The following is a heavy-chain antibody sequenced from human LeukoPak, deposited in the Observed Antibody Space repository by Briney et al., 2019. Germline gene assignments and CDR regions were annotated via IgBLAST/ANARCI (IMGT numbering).Heavy chain of an antibody. CDR2: ISGSGGST. D-gene: IGHD5-12*01. Sequence: GGSLRLSCAASGFTFSSYGMSWVRQAPGKGLEWVSAISGSGGSTYYADSVKGRFTIPRDNSKNTLYLQMNSLRAEDTAVYYCARDPGSGYEEHFDYWGQGTLVTVSS. CDR1: GFTFSSYG. V-gene: IGHV3-23*01. CDR3: ARDPGSGYEEHFDY. J-gene: IGHJ4*02.